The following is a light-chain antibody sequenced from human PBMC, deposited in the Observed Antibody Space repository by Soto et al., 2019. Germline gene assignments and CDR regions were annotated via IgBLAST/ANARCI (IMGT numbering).Light chain of an antibody. J-gene: IGLJ3*02. CDR1: SSDVGGYNY. V-gene: IGLV2-8*01. CDR3: NPYADSSKWG. CDR2: EVS. Sequence: QSALTQPPSASGSPGQSVTISCTGTSSDVGGYNYVSWYQHHPGKAPRLMIYEVSKRPSGVPDRFSGSKSGNTASLTVSGLQAEDEADYYCNPYADSSKWGFGGGTKLTVL.